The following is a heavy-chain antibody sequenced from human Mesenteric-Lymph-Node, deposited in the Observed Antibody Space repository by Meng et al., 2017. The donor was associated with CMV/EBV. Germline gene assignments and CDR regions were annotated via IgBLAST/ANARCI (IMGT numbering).Heavy chain of an antibody. CDR3: ARGTLTYSLDY. J-gene: IGHJ4*02. D-gene: IGHD1-7*01. CDR2: IFSGVST. CDR1: GFTFSRSA. Sequence: GGSLRLSCATSGFTFSRSAMYWVRQAPGKGLEWVSVIFSGVSTYSADSVKGRFTITRDNSQNTLYLQMNSLRADDTAVYYCARGTLTYSLDYWGQGSLVTVSS. V-gene: IGHV3-53*01.